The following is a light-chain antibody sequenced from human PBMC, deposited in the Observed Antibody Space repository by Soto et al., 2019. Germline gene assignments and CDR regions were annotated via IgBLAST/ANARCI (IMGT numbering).Light chain of an antibody. V-gene: IGLV2-14*03. J-gene: IGLJ3*02. Sequence: QSALTQPASVSGSPGQSITISCTGTSSDVGGYNYVSWYQHHPGKAPKLMIYDVTNRPSGVSNRFSGSQSGTTASLTIAGLQAEDEADYYCTSYTTSSPYLVFGGGTKLTVL. CDR3: TSYTTSSPYLV. CDR2: DVT. CDR1: SSDVGGYNY.